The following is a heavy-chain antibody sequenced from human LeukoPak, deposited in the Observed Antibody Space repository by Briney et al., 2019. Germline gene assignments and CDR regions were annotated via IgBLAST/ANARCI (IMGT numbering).Heavy chain of an antibody. CDR3: AGYSSSWGYNWFDP. J-gene: IGHJ5*02. CDR2: IKQDGSEK. CDR1: GFTFSSYW. V-gene: IGHV3-7*01. Sequence: GGSLRLSCAASGFTFSSYWMSWVRQAPGKGLEWMANIKQDGSEKYYVDSVKGRFTISRDNAKNSLYLQMNSLRAEDTAVYYCAGYSSSWGYNWFDPWGQGTLVTVSS. D-gene: IGHD6-13*01.